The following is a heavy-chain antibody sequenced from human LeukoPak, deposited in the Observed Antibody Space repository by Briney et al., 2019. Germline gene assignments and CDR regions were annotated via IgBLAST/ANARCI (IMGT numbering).Heavy chain of an antibody. Sequence: PGGSLRLSCAASGFTFSSYGMHWVRQAPGKGLERVAVIWYNGSNKYYADSVKGRFTISRDNSKNTLYLQMNSLRAEDTAVYYCARDRLAVADHANWFDPWGQGTLVTVSS. J-gene: IGHJ5*02. CDR2: IWYNGSNK. CDR3: ARDRLAVADHANWFDP. V-gene: IGHV3-33*01. CDR1: GFTFSSYG. D-gene: IGHD6-19*01.